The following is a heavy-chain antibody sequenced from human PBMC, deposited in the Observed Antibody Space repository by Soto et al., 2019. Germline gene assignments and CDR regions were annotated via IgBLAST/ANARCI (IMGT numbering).Heavy chain of an antibody. J-gene: IGHJ5*02. Sequence: GGSLRLSCAASGFTFSSYSMNWVRQSPGKGLEWISYISSHSSTLYYADSVKGRFTISRDNAGKSLYLQMNSLRDEDTAVYYCVRDGSGNLYLNWFDPWGQGTLVTVSS. V-gene: IGHV3-48*02. CDR2: ISSHSSTL. CDR3: VRDGSGNLYLNWFDP. D-gene: IGHD6-19*01. CDR1: GFTFSSYS.